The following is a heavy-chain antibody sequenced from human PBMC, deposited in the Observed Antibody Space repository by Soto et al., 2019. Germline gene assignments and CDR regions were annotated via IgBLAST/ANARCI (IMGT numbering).Heavy chain of an antibody. CDR2: MNPNSGNT. V-gene: IGHV1-8*02. CDR3: ARDSSSWCRRVERLYFDYGMDV. Sequence: ASVKVSCKASGYTFTSYDINWVRQATGQGLEWMGWMNPNSGNTGYAQKFQGRVTMTRDTSISTAYMELSSLRSEDTAVYYCARDSSSWCRRVERLYFDYGMDVWGQGTTVTVSS. D-gene: IGHD6-13*01. J-gene: IGHJ6*02. CDR1: GYTFTSYD.